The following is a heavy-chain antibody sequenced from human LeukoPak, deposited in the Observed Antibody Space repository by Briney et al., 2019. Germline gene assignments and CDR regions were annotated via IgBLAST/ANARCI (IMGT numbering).Heavy chain of an antibody. Sequence: GESLKISCKASGYRFTNYWIGWVRLRPGRGLQWMGIIFPGDSDTRYSPSFQGQVTISADKSITTAYLQWSSLKASDTAMYYCASRGVVVTTAFDMWGQGTMVTVSS. V-gene: IGHV5-51*01. CDR1: GYRFTNYW. D-gene: IGHD2-21*02. CDR3: ASRGVVVTTAFDM. J-gene: IGHJ3*02. CDR2: IFPGDSDT.